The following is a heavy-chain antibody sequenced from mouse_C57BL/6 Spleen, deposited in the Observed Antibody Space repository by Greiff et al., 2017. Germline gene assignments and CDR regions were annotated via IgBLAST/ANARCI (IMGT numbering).Heavy chain of an antibody. CDR2: IRSKSNNYAT. CDR3: VSMDWDAMDY. D-gene: IGHD4-1*01. Sequence: EVQLVESGGGLVQPKGSLKLSCAASGFSFNTYAMNWVRQAPGKGLEWVARIRSKSNNYATYYADSVKDRFTISRDDSESMLYLQMNNLKTEDTAMYYCVSMDWDAMDYWGQGTSVTVSS. J-gene: IGHJ4*01. CDR1: GFSFNTYA. V-gene: IGHV10-1*01.